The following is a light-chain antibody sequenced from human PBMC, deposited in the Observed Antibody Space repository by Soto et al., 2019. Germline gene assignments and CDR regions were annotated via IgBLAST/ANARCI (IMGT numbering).Light chain of an antibody. V-gene: IGKV1-5*01. CDR2: DVS. J-gene: IGKJ1*01. CDR3: QHYAFDSQT. Sequence: DIQMTQSPATVSASVGDRVTITCRVSHNINYWLAWYQQRPGSAPKLLIYDVSTLQSGVPSRFSGSHSGTEFTLTISTLQPDDFATYYCQHYAFDSQTFGQGTKVDIK. CDR1: HNINYW.